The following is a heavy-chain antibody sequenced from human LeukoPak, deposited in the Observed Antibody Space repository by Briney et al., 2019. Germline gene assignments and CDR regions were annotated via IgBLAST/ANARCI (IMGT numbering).Heavy chain of an antibody. J-gene: IGHJ6*02. CDR1: GFTFSSYW. CDR2: IKEDGSEK. CDR3: ARGRNLAV. V-gene: IGHV3-7*01. Sequence: GGSLRLSCAASGFTFSSYWMSWVRQAPGKGLEWVANIKEDGSEKYYVDSVKGRFTISRDNAKKSLFLQMNSLRVEDTAVYYCARGRNLAVWGQGATVTVSS.